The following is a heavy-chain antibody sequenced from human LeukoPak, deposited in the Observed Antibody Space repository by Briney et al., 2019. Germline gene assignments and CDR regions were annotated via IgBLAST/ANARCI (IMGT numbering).Heavy chain of an antibody. D-gene: IGHD6-13*01. CDR1: GFTFSSYA. J-gene: IGHJ4*02. Sequence: GGSLRLSCAASGFTFSSYAMSWVRQAPGKGLEWVSAISGSGGSTYYADSVKGRFTISRDNSKNTLYLQMNSLRAEDTAVYYCATTPREYSSTWYYFDYWGQGILVTVSS. V-gene: IGHV3-23*01. CDR2: ISGSGGST. CDR3: ATTPREYSSTWYYFDY.